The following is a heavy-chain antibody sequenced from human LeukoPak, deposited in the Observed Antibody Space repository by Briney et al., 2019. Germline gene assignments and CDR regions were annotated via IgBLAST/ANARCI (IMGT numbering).Heavy chain of an antibody. CDR2: TNHSGSS. CDR3: VTYYFDSSGPKKNY. CDR1: GGSFSGYY. D-gene: IGHD3-22*01. Sequence: PSETLSLTCAVYGGSFSGYYWSWIRQPPGKGLGWIGETNHSGSSNYNPSLKSRVTISVDTSKKQFSLKLSSVTAADTAVYYCVTYYFDSSGPKKNYWGQGTLVTVSS. J-gene: IGHJ4*02. V-gene: IGHV4-34*01.